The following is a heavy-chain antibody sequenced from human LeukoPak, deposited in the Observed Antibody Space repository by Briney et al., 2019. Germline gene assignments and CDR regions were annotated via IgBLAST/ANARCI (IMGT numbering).Heavy chain of an antibody. D-gene: IGHD2-21*02. V-gene: IGHV3-48*03. Sequence: HPGGSLRLSCAASGFTFSSYEMNWVRQAPGKRLEWVSYISSSAGSIYLADSVWGRFTLSRDNAQNSVHLQMNSLRDEDTAVYYCVRGRLLRSTKYFDYWGQGALVTVSS. CDR3: VRGRLLRSTKYFDY. CDR1: GFTFSSYE. J-gene: IGHJ4*02. CDR2: ISSSAGSI.